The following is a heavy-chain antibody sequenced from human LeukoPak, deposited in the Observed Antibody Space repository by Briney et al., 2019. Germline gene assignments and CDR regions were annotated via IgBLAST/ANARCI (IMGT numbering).Heavy chain of an antibody. D-gene: IGHD3-10*01. J-gene: IGHJ4*02. Sequence: GGSLRLSCAASGFTFSTFGMHWVRQAPGKGLEWVAVISYDGSKEYYAGSVKGRFTISRDNSKNTLYLQMNGLRAEDTAVYYCAKCPYDSGSYSDYWGQGTLATVSS. CDR3: AKCPYDSGSYSDY. CDR1: GFTFSTFG. V-gene: IGHV3-30*18. CDR2: ISYDGSKE.